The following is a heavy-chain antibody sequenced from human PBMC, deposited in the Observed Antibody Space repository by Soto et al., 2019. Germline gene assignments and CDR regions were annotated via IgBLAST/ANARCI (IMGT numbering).Heavy chain of an antibody. Sequence: QVQLVQSGAEVKKPGASVKVSCKASGYTFTSYYMHWVRQAPGQGLEWMGIINPSGGSTSYAQKFRGRVTMTRDTSTTTVYMELSSLRSEDTSVYYGARVGGVWFGYWGQGTLVTVSS. V-gene: IGHV1-46*03. CDR2: INPSGGST. CDR3: ARVGGVWFGY. CDR1: GYTFTSYY. J-gene: IGHJ4*02. D-gene: IGHD3-10*01.